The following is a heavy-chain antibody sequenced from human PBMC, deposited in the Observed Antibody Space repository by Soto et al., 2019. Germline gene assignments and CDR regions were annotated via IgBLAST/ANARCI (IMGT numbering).Heavy chain of an antibody. D-gene: IGHD2-15*01. CDR3: ARGQIVVVVAENYYYYYMDV. CDR2: INHSGST. V-gene: IGHV4-34*01. Sequence: SETLSLTCAVYGGSFSGYYWSSIRQPPGKGLEWIGEINHSGSTNYNPSLKSRVTISVDTSKNQFSLKLSSVTAADTAVYYCARGQIVVVVAENYYYYYMDVWGKGTTVTVSS. CDR1: GGSFSGYY. J-gene: IGHJ6*03.